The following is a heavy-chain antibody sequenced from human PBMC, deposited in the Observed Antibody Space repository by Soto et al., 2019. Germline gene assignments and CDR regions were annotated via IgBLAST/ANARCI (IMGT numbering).Heavy chain of an antibody. V-gene: IGHV4-39*07. D-gene: IGHD2-2*01. J-gene: IGHJ5*02. CDR1: GGYIRSSGYY. CDR3: ARVPDR. CDR2: IYYSGST. Sequence: SETLCLTCTVSGGYIRSSGYYWGWIRQPPGKGLEWIGSIYYSGSTYYNPSLKSRVTISVDRSKNQFSLKLSSVTAADTAVYYCARVPDRWGQGTLVTVSS.